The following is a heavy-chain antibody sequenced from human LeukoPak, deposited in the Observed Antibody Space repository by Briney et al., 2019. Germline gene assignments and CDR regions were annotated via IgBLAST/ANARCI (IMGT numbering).Heavy chain of an antibody. Sequence: SQTLSLTCAVSGGSISSGGYSWSWIRQAPGKGLKWIGHMYHGGTTRYNPSLNSRVSISIDRSKNQFSLSLTSLTAADTAVYYCARVNYYGSGNYNWFDPLGPGNPGHRLF. CDR2: MYHGGTT. J-gene: IGHJ5*02. V-gene: IGHV4-30-2*01. CDR1: GGSISSGGYS. CDR3: ARVNYYGSGNYNWFDP. D-gene: IGHD3-10*01.